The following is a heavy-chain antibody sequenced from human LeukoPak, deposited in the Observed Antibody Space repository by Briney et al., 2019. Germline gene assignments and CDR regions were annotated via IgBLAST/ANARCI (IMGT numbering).Heavy chain of an antibody. CDR3: AKANTGGGSNNLGYFHH. CDR2: MRNDGSNK. CDR1: GFTISTYG. D-gene: IGHD3-16*01. J-gene: IGHJ1*01. Sequence: GGSLRLSCAASGFTISTYGMHWVRQAPGKGLEWVAFMRNDGSNKYYADSVRGRFTISRDNSKNTLYLQMNSLRAEDTAVYYCAKANTGGGSNNLGYFHHWGQGTLVTVSS. V-gene: IGHV3-30*02.